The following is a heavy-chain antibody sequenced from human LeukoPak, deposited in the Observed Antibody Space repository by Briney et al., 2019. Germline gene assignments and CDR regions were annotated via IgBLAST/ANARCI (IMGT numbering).Heavy chain of an antibody. CDR1: GYTFTSYG. V-gene: IGHV1-18*01. CDR3: ARVSITMVRGVLVDP. CDR2: ISAYNGNT. J-gene: IGHJ5*02. D-gene: IGHD3-10*01. Sequence: ASVKVSCKASGYTFTSYGISWVRQAPGQGLEWMGWISAYNGNTNYAQKLQGRVTKTTDTSTSTAYMELRSLRSDDTAVYYCARVSITMVRGVLVDPWGQGTLVTVSS.